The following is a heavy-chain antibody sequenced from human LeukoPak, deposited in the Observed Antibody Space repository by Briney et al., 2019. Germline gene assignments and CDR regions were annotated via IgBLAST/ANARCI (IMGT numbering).Heavy chain of an antibody. CDR1: GGTFSSYA. J-gene: IGHJ4*02. D-gene: IGHD1-26*01. V-gene: IGHV1-69*05. CDR2: IIPIFGTA. Sequence: SVKVSCKASGGTFSSYAISWVRQAPGQGLEWMGGIIPIFGTANYAQKFQGRVTITTDESTSTAYMELSSLRSEDMAVYYCASLGSYYYFDYWGQGTLVTVSS. CDR3: ASLGSYYYFDY.